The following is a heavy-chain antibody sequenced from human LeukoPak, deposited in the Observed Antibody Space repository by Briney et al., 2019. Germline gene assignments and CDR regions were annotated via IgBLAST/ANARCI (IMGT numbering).Heavy chain of an antibody. CDR3: ARQPANTAAFDI. D-gene: IGHD5-18*01. Sequence: WETLSLTCTVSGGSINTYYWSWIRQPPGKGLEWIAYVRYNGESNYNPSLKSRVAISLDTANNQISLRLNFVTAADTAIYYCARQPANTAAFDIWGLGTMVTVSS. J-gene: IGHJ3*02. V-gene: IGHV4-59*08. CDR1: GGSINTYY. CDR2: VRYNGES.